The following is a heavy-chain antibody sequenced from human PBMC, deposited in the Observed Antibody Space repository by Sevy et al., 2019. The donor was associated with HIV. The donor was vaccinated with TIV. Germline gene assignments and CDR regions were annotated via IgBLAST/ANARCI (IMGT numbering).Heavy chain of an antibody. V-gene: IGHV3-30-3*01. CDR3: AKGLGAEAITMFGVKTYFYYGLDV. J-gene: IGHJ6*02. D-gene: IGHD3-3*01. Sequence: GGSLRLSCAASGFTFSSYAMHWVRQAPGKGLEWVAVISYDGSNKYYTDSVKGRFTISRDNSKNTLYLQMNSLRAEDTALYYCAKGLGAEAITMFGVKTYFYYGLDVWGQGTTVTVSS. CDR1: GFTFSSYA. CDR2: ISYDGSNK.